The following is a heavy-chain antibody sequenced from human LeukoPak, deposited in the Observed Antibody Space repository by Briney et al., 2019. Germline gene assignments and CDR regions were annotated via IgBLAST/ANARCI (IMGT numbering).Heavy chain of an antibody. Sequence: SETLSLTCAVSGYCISSGYYWGWIRQPPGKGREWIGSIYHSGSTYYNPSLKSRVTISVDTSKNEFSLKLSSVTAADTAVYYCARLSYGSSCGDYWGQGTLVTVSS. J-gene: IGHJ4*02. V-gene: IGHV4-38-2*01. CDR2: IYHSGST. CDR3: ARLSYGSSCGDY. D-gene: IGHD6-6*01. CDR1: GYCISSGYY.